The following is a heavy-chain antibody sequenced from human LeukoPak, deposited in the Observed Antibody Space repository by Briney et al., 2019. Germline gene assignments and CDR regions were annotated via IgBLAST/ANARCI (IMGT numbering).Heavy chain of an antibody. Sequence: GGSLRLSCAASGSTFDDYAMHWVRQAPGKGLEWVSGISWNSGSIGYADSVKGRFTISRDNAKNSLYLQMNSLRAEDTALYYCAKDDDYGDYVKAFDIWGQGTMVTVSS. V-gene: IGHV3-9*01. CDR1: GSTFDDYA. CDR3: AKDDDYGDYVKAFDI. D-gene: IGHD4-17*01. CDR2: ISWNSGSI. J-gene: IGHJ3*02.